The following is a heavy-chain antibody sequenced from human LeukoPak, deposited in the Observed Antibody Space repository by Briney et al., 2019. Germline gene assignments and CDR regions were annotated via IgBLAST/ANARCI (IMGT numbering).Heavy chain of an antibody. CDR2: ISGSSSTI. CDR1: GFTFSSYS. J-gene: IGHJ4*02. Sequence: GGSLRLSCAASGFTFSSYSMNWVRQAPGKGLEWVSYISGSSSTINYADSVKGRFTISRDNAKNSLSLQMNSLRDEDTAVYYCGKGGYQIDYWGQGTLVTVSS. V-gene: IGHV3-48*02. D-gene: IGHD3-16*02. CDR3: GKGGYQIDY.